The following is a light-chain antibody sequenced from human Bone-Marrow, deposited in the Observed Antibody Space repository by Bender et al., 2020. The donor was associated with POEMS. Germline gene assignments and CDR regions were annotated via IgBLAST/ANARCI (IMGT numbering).Light chain of an antibody. J-gene: IGLJ3*02. CDR2: DVS. CDR1: TSNVGTYNY. V-gene: IGLV2-11*01. Sequence: QSALTQPRSVSGSPGQSVTISCTGTTSNVGTYNYVSWYRQHPGKAPKLIIYDVSQRPSGVPYRFSGSKSGNTASLTISGLQADDEADYYCCSYAGSYTFMFGGGTKLTVL. CDR3: CSYAGSYTFM.